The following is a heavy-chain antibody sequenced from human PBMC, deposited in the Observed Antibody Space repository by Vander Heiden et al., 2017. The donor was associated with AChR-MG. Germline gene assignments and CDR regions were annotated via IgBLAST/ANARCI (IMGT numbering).Heavy chain of an antibody. D-gene: IGHD6-19*01. J-gene: IGHJ4*02. CDR3: ARDDGGHSGWNKRPTHFDH. CDR2: IAYDGTNE. V-gene: IGHV3-30*03. Sequence: QVMLLESGGAVVQTGKSLRISCAASGFTFSTYSMNWVRQAPGKGLEWVAFIAYDGTNEYYADSVRGRLRISRDNSRSTLFLQMNSLKNEDTALYFCARDDGGHSGWNKRPTHFDHWGQGTKVTVSS. CDR1: GFTFSTYS.